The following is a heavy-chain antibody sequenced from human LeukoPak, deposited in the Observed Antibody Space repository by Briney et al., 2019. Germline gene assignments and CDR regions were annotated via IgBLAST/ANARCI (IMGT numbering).Heavy chain of an antibody. J-gene: IGHJ4*02. Sequence: GGSLRLSCAASGFTFSSYTMNWVRQAPGKGLEWVAIILYDGANKYYADSVKGRFTISRDNSRNTMYLQMNSLRAEDTAVYYCARDASPLSGSYSQDYWGQGTLVTVSS. CDR1: GFTFSSYT. D-gene: IGHD1-26*01. V-gene: IGHV3-30-3*01. CDR2: ILYDGANK. CDR3: ARDASPLSGSYSQDY.